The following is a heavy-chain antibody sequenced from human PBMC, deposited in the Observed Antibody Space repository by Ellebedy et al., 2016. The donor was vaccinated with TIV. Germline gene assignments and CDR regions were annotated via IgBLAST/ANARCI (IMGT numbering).Heavy chain of an antibody. D-gene: IGHD1-26*01. CDR1: GGSFSVFY. V-gene: IGHV4-34*01. J-gene: IGHJ4*02. CDR2: INHRGST. Sequence: SETLSLXCGVYGGSFSVFYWTWIRQAPGKGLEWIGEINHRGSTNYNPSLKSRVTISVDTSEHQFSLKLNSVTAADTAVYYCARGRGGSYSIPFDYWGQGTLVTVSS. CDR3: ARGRGGSYSIPFDY.